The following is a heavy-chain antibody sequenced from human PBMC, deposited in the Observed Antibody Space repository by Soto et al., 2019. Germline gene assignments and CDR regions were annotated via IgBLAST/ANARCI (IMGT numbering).Heavy chain of an antibody. CDR3: ARDSRSRYCYSSGASEDYYYYGIDV. J-gene: IGHJ6*02. D-gene: IGHD6-19*01. V-gene: IGHV3-30-3*01. CDR2: ISYDGSNK. Sequence: QVQLVESGGGVVQPGRSLRLSCAASGFTFSSYAMHWVRQAPGKGLEWVAVISYDGSNKYYADSVKGRFTISRDNSKNTLYLQMNSLRAEDTAVYYCARDSRSRYCYSSGASEDYYYYGIDVWGQGNTVTVS. CDR1: GFTFSSYA.